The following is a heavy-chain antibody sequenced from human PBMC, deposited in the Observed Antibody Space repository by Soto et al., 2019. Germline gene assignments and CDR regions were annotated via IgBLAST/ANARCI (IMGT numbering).Heavy chain of an antibody. CDR1: GFTFSSYA. CDR2: ISYDGSNK. V-gene: IGHV3-30-3*01. D-gene: IGHD2-15*01. CDR3: AREYSYYYYGMDV. J-gene: IGHJ6*02. Sequence: PGGSLRLSCAASGFTFSSYAMHWVRQAPGKGLEWVAVISYDGSNKYYADSVKGRFTISRDNSKNTLYLQMNSLRAEDTAVYYCAREYSYYYYGMDVCGQGTTVTVSS.